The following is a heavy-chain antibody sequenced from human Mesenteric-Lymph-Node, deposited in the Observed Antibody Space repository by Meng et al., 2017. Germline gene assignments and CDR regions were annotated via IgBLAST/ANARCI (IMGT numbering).Heavy chain of an antibody. CDR1: GFTYSSYW. CDR2: ISYDGSNK. J-gene: IGHJ4*02. CDR3: ARDRLVRGVTHPDY. V-gene: IGHV3-30*03. Sequence: GESLKISCGASGFTYSSYWMGWVRQAPGKGLEWVAVISYDGSNKYYADSVKGRFTISRDNAKNSLYLQMNSLRAEDTAVYYCARDRLVRGVTHPDYWGQGTLVTVSS. D-gene: IGHD3-10*01.